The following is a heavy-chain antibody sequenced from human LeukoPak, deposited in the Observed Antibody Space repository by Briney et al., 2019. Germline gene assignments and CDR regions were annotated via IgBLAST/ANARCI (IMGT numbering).Heavy chain of an antibody. V-gene: IGHV3-66*01. CDR1: GFTVGNNY. D-gene: IGHD2-8*01. CDR3: ARDPPAVSVNTYA. Sequence: GGSLRLSCAASGFTVGNNYMNWVRQAPGKGLEWVSLIFSHGETSYADSVKGRFTISRDDSKNTLYLQMNGLRVEDTAVYYCARDPPAVSVNTYAWGQGTLVTVSS. CDR2: IFSHGET. J-gene: IGHJ4*02.